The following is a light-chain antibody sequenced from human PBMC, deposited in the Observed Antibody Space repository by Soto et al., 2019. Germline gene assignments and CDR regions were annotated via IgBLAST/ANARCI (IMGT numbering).Light chain of an antibody. Sequence: IQMTQSPSTLSASVGDRFAITCRASQRISTYLSWYRQQPWRVPKLLIYGAASLQTGVPSRFSGSGSGTEFIFTISIRKPEDFASYNCQRYHSSTNWTFGQGTKVDIK. CDR3: QRYHSSTNWT. CDR2: GAA. CDR1: QRISTY. V-gene: IGKV1-39*01. J-gene: IGKJ1*01.